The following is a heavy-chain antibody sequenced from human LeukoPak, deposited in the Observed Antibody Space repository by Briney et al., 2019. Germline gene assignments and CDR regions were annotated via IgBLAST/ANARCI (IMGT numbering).Heavy chain of an antibody. Sequence: GGSLRLSCSASGFTFRTYAMHWVRQAPGKGLEYVAAISDTAIYTFYADSVKGRFTISRDNSKNTLYLQMSSLRDEDTAVYYCVKRQIAVAASPFDDWGQGTLVTVSS. V-gene: IGHV3-64D*09. CDR1: GFTFRTYA. J-gene: IGHJ4*02. D-gene: IGHD6-19*01. CDR2: ISDTAIYT. CDR3: VKRQIAVAASPFDD.